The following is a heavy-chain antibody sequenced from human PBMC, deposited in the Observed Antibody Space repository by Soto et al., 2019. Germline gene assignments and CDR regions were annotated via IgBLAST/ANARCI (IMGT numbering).Heavy chain of an antibody. J-gene: IGHJ6*02. CDR1: GGSISSGGYY. V-gene: IGHV4-31*03. CDR2: IYYSGST. Sequence: QVQLQESGPGLVKPSQTLSLTCTVSGGSISSGGYYWSWIRQHPGKGLEWIGYIYYSGSTYYNPSPKSRVTISVDTSKIQFALRLSSVTAADTAVYYCARGFNYYDSSGYYFIGYYYYGMDVWGQGTTVTVSS. CDR3: ARGFNYYDSSGYYFIGYYYYGMDV. D-gene: IGHD3-22*01.